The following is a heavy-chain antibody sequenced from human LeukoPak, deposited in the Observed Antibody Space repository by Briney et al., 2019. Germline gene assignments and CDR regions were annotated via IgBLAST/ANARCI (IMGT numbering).Heavy chain of an antibody. CDR2: ISGSGGST. D-gene: IGHD3-10*01. Sequence: GGSLRLSCAASGFTVSSNYMSWVRQAPGKGLEWVSAISGSGGSTYYADSVKGRFTISRDNSKNTLYLQMNSLRAEDTAVYYCAKDSMRYGSGSFDYWGQGTLVTVSS. CDR1: GFTVSSNY. J-gene: IGHJ4*02. V-gene: IGHV3-23*01. CDR3: AKDSMRYGSGSFDY.